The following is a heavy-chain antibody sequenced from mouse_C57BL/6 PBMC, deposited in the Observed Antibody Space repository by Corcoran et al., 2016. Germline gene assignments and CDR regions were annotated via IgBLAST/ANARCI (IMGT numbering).Heavy chain of an antibody. CDR3: ASRFGLDYYGSSWYFDV. CDR2: INTYSGVP. J-gene: IGHJ1*03. CDR1: GYTFTTYG. V-gene: IGHV9-3*01. Sequence: QIQLVQSGPELKKPGETVKISCKASGYTFTTYGMSWVKQAPGKGLKWMGWINTYSGVPTYADDFKGRFAFSLETSASTAYLQINNLKNEDTATYFCASRFGLDYYGSSWYFDVWGTGTTVTVSS. D-gene: IGHD1-1*01.